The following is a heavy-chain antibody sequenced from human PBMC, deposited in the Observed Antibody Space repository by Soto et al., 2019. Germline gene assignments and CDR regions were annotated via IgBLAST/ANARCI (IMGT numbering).Heavy chain of an antibody. CDR3: TGEVASGY. V-gene: IGHV3-30*03. Sequence: QVPLVESGGGVVQPGRSLRLSCAVSGFTVSTYGMQWVRQPPGKGLEGVAVISRDGGTKYYADSVKGRFTISRDNSRNTLFLEMNSLRGDDMAVYYCTGEVASGYWGQGTLVTVSS. J-gene: IGHJ4*02. CDR2: ISRDGGTK. CDR1: GFTVSTYG. D-gene: IGHD2-8*02.